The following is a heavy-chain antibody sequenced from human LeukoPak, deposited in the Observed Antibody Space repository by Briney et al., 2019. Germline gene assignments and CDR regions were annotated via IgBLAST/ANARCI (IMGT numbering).Heavy chain of an antibody. CDR1: GFTFSSYA. CDR3: AKGVTYGVMRLKSNWFDP. D-gene: IGHD4-17*01. Sequence: PGGSLRLSCAASGFTFSSYAMHWVRQAPGKGLEWVSAISGSGGSTYYADSVKGRFTISRDNSKNTLYLQMNSLRAEDTAVYYCAKGVTYGVMRLKSNWFDPWGQGTLVTVSS. CDR2: ISGSGGST. V-gene: IGHV3-23*01. J-gene: IGHJ5*02.